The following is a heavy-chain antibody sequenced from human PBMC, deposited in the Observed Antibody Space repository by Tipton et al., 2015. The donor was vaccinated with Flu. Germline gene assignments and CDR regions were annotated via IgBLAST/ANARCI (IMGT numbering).Heavy chain of an antibody. V-gene: IGHV4-61*02. Sequence: TLSLTCTVSGGSISSGSYYWSWIRQPAGKGLEWIGRIYTSGSTNYNPSLKSQVTMSVDTSKNQFSLKLSSVTAADTAVYYCARDGYYYDSSGLDYWGQGTLVTVSS. D-gene: IGHD3-22*01. J-gene: IGHJ4*02. CDR2: IYTSGST. CDR3: ARDGYYYDSSGLDY. CDR1: GGSISSGSYY.